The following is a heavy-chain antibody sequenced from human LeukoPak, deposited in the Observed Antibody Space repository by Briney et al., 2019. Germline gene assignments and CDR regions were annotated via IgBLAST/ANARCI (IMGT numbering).Heavy chain of an antibody. V-gene: IGHV4-4*07. Sequence: SETLSLTCTVSGGSISSYYWSWIRQTAAKGLEWIGRIYTSGSTNYHPSLKSRVTMSVDTSKNQFSLQLTSVTAADTAVYYCARETGTAAGSTGRAFDIWGQGTMVTVSS. J-gene: IGHJ3*02. D-gene: IGHD6-13*01. CDR3: ARETGTAAGSTGRAFDI. CDR2: IYTSGST. CDR1: GGSISSYY.